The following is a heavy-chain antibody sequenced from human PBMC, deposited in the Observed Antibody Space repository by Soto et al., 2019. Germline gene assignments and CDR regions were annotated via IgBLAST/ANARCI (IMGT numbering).Heavy chain of an antibody. CDR2: ISGSGGST. V-gene: IGHV3-23*01. J-gene: IGHJ5*02. D-gene: IGHD3-10*01. CDR3: AKMKPKVLLWFGEPHRMDP. CDR1: GFTFSSYA. Sequence: QPGGSLRLSCAASGFTFSSYAMSWVRQAPGKGLEWVSAISGSGGSTYYADSVKGRFTISRDNSKNTLYLQMNSLRAEDTAVYYCAKMKPKVLLWFGEPHRMDPWGQGTLVTVSS.